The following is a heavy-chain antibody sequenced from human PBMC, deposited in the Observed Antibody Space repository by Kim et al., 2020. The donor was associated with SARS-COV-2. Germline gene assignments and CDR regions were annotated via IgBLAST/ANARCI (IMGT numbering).Heavy chain of an antibody. CDR1: GFTFSSYA. CDR3: ARGGYYDSSGYFDY. Sequence: GGSLRLSCAASGFTFSSYAMHWVRQAPGKGLEWVAVISYDGSNKYYADSVKGRFTISRDNSKNTLYLQMNSLRAEDTAVYYCARGGYYDSSGYFDYWGQG. J-gene: IGHJ4*02. D-gene: IGHD3-22*01. V-gene: IGHV3-30*04. CDR2: ISYDGSNK.